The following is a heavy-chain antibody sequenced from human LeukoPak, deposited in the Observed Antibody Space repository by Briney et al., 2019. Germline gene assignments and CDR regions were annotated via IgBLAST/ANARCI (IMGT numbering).Heavy chain of an antibody. J-gene: IGHJ5*02. CDR2: ISGSGGST. V-gene: IGHV3-23*01. CDR1: GFTFSSYA. D-gene: IGHD2-15*01. Sequence: GGSLRLSCAASGFTFSSYAMSWVRQAPGKGLEWVSAISGSGGSTYYADSVKGRFTISRDNSKNTLYLQMNSLRAEDTAVYYCAKDPPLTYCSGGSCYSMGDWFDPWGQGTLVTVSS. CDR3: AKDPPLTYCSGGSCYSMGDWFDP.